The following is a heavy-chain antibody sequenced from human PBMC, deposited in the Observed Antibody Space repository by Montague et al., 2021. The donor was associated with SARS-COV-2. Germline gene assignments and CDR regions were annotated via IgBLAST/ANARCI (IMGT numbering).Heavy chain of an antibody. D-gene: IGHD5-18*01. J-gene: IGHJ6*02. CDR1: GGSISSYY. V-gene: IGHV4-59*01. Sequence: SKTLSLTCTVSGGSISSYYWSWIRQPPGKGLEWIGYIYYSGSTNXNPSLKSRVTISVDTSKNQFSLKLSSVTAADTAVYYCASQEVDTAMDRNYYYYGMDVWGQGTTVTVSS. CDR2: IYYSGST. CDR3: ASQEVDTAMDRNYYYYGMDV.